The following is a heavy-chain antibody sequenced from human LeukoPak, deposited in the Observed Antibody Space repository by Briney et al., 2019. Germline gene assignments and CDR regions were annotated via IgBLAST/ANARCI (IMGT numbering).Heavy chain of an antibody. CDR3: ARGRYMDV. J-gene: IGHJ6*03. V-gene: IGHV1-8*03. Sequence: ASVKVSCKASGYIFIDYEMNWVRQATGQGLEWMGWMNPKSGDTGYEQKFQGRVTITRDSSISTVYMELSSLRSEDTALCYCARGRYMDVWGKGTTVTLSS. CDR1: GYIFIDYE. CDR2: MNPKSGDT.